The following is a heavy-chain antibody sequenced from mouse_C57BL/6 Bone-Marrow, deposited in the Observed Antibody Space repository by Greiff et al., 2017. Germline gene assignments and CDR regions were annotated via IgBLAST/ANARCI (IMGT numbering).Heavy chain of an antibody. CDR2: IWSGGST. CDR1: GFSLTSYG. J-gene: IGHJ1*03. V-gene: IGHV2-2*01. D-gene: IGHD1-1*01. Sequence: QVQLQQSGPGLVQPSQSLSITCTVSGFSLTSYGVHWVRQSPGKGLEWLGVIWSGGSTDYNAAFISRLSISKDNSKSQVFFKRNSLQADDTAIYYWARNYGSPHWYFDVWGTGTTVTVSS. CDR3: ARNYGSPHWYFDV.